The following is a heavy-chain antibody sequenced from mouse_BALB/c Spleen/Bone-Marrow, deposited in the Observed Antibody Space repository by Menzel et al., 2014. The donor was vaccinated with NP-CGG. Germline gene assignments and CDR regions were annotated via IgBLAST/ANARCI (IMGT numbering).Heavy chain of an antibody. Sequence: SGPELVKPGALVKISCKASGYTFTSYDINWVKQRPGQGLEWIGWIYPGDGSTKYNEKFKGKATLTADKSSSTAYMQLSSLTSENSAVYFCTRGGYGNYVGYGMDYWGQGTPVTVSP. CDR1: GYTFTSYD. J-gene: IGHJ4*01. V-gene: IGHV1S33*01. CDR3: TRGGYGNYVGYGMDY. D-gene: IGHD2-1*01. CDR2: IYPGDGST.